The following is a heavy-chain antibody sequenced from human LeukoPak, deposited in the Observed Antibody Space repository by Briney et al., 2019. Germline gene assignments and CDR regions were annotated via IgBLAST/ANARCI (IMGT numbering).Heavy chain of an antibody. CDR3: ARARIDY. CDR1: GFTFNW. D-gene: IGHD1-14*01. CDR2: IKDDGSEK. J-gene: IGHJ4*02. Sequence: GGSLRLSCVGSGFTFNWMTWVRQAPGKGLEWVANIKDDGSEKYSVDSVKGRFTISRDNAKNLLYLQMSSLRAEETAVYYCARARIDYWGQGTLVTVSS. V-gene: IGHV3-7*04.